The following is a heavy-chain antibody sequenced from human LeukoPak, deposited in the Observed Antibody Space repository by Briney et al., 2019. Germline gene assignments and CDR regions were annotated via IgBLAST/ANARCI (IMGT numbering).Heavy chain of an antibody. CDR3: ARSQFDY. Sequence: GGSLRLSCAASGFSFSSYWMLWVRQAPGKGLVWVSRISGDGTTTTYADSVKGRFTISRDNAKNILYLQMNSLRAEDTAIYYCARSQFDYWGQGILVTVSS. V-gene: IGHV3-74*01. CDR2: ISGDGTTT. J-gene: IGHJ4*02. CDR1: GFSFSSYW.